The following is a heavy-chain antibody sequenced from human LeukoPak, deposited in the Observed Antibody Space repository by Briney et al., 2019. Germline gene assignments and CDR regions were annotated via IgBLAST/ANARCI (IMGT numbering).Heavy chain of an antibody. J-gene: IGHJ3*02. Sequence: SETLSLTCTVSGGSISSGGYYWSWIRQPPGKGLEWIGYIYHGGSTYYNPSLKSRVTISVDRSKNQFSLKLSSVTAADTAVYYCARDQNWGSSDAFDIWGQGTMVTVSS. CDR1: GGSISSGGYY. D-gene: IGHD7-27*01. CDR3: ARDQNWGSSDAFDI. V-gene: IGHV4-30-2*01. CDR2: IYHGGST.